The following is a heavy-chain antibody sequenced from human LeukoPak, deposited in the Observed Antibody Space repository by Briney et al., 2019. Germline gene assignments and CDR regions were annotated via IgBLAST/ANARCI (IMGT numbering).Heavy chain of an antibody. CDR1: GGSISSYY. D-gene: IGHD3-22*01. Sequence: SETLSLTCTVSGGSISSYYWSWIRQPPGKGLEWIGYIYYSGSTNYNPSLKSRVTISVDTSKNQFSLKLSSVTAADTAVYYCARMYYYDSSGYYGEDYWGQGTLVTVPS. CDR2: IYYSGST. CDR3: ARMYYYDSSGYYGEDY. V-gene: IGHV4-59*01. J-gene: IGHJ4*02.